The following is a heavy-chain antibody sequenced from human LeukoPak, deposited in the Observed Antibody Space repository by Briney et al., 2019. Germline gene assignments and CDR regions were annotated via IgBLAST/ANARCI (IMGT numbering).Heavy chain of an antibody. CDR1: EFTFDDYA. Sequence: PGRSLRLSCAASEFTFDDYAMHWVRQAPGKGLEWVSLINWDGGSTSYADSVKGRFTISRDNAKNSLYLQMNSLRAEDTAVYYCARDALRDPGDPYCSGGSCQSDYWGQGTLVTVSS. J-gene: IGHJ4*02. V-gene: IGHV3-43D*04. CDR2: INWDGGST. CDR3: ARDALRDPGDPYCSGGSCQSDY. D-gene: IGHD2-15*01.